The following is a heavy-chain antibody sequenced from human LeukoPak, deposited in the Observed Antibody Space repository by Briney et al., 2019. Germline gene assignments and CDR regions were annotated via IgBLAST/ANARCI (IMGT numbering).Heavy chain of an antibody. D-gene: IGHD6-13*01. CDR2: IYYSGST. CDR3: ARGGSSSWYRDNWFDP. Sequence: KPSETLSLTCTVSGGSISSSSYYWGWIRQPPGKGLEWIGSIYYSGSTYYNPSLKSRVTISVDTSKNQFSLKLSSATAADTAVYYCARGGSSSWYRDNWFDPWGQGTLVTVSS. J-gene: IGHJ5*02. CDR1: GGSISSSSYY. V-gene: IGHV4-39*01.